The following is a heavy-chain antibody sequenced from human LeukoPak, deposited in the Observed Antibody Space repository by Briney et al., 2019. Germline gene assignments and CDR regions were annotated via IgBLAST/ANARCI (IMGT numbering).Heavy chain of an antibody. V-gene: IGHV3-30-3*01. Sequence: PGGSLRLSCEASGFSFTNTWMSWVRQAPGKGLEWVAVILYDGSNKYYADSVKGRFTISRDNSKNTLYLQMNSLRAEDTAVYYCARDLGTGLYYYYGMDVWGQGTTVTVSS. CDR1: GFSFTNTW. CDR2: ILYDGSNK. J-gene: IGHJ6*02. D-gene: IGHD2-8*02. CDR3: ARDLGTGLYYYYGMDV.